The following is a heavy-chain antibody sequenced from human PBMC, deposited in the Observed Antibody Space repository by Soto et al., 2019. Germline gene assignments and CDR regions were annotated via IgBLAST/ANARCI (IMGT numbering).Heavy chain of an antibody. CDR2: IYDSGST. CDR3: AAPPRY. D-gene: IGHD6-6*01. CDR1: GGASSCYY. Sequence: SETLSPTCTVAGGASSCYYWSWIRQPPGKGLEWIGYIYDSGSTNYNPSLKSRVTISVDTSKNQFSLKLTSVTAADTAVYYCAAPPRYWGQGTLVTVSS. J-gene: IGHJ4*02. V-gene: IGHV4-59*01.